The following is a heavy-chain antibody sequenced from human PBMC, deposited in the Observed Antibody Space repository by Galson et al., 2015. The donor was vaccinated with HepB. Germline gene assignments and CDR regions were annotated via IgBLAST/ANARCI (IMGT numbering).Heavy chain of an antibody. J-gene: IGHJ2*01. CDR2: LDPEDDEM. CDR3: ATNTPHYYDLGVLSIWSFDL. D-gene: IGHD3-22*01. CDR1: GYALTELH. V-gene: IGHV1-24*01. Sequence: SLKVSCKVSGYALTELHIRWVRQAPGKGLEWMGGLDPEDDEMIYAQKFQGRVTMTEDTSTDTAYMELSSLASEDTAVYYCATNTPHYYDLGVLSIWSFDLWGRGTLVTVSS.